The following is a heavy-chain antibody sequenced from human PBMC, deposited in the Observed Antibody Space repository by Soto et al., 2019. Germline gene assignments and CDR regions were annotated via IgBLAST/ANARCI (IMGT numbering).Heavy chain of an antibody. Sequence: EVQLLDSGGGLVQPGGSLRLSCVASGFTFSRYVMTWVRQAPGKGLEWVSTINSNGGSTYYADSVKGRFTISRDNSKNSLYLQRNGLRAEDTAVYFCARVPDLDYCSRTSCLYYFDYWCQGALVTVSS. D-gene: IGHD2-2*01. J-gene: IGHJ4*02. V-gene: IGHV3-23*01. CDR2: INSNGGST. CDR1: GFTFSRYV. CDR3: ARVPDLDYCSRTSCLYYFDY.